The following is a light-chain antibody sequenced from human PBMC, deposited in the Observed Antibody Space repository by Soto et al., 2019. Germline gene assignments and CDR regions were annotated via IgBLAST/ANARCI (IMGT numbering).Light chain of an antibody. Sequence: DVVMTQSPVSLPVTLGQSASISCRSSQSLAYSDGNTYLSWFHQRPGQSPRRLIYKVSNRDSGVPDRFSGSGSGTEFTLKISRVEAEDVGVYYCLQGTYWPQTFGRGTKLEIE. J-gene: IGKJ2*01. V-gene: IGKV2-30*01. CDR1: QSLAYSDGNTY. CDR3: LQGTYWPQT. CDR2: KVS.